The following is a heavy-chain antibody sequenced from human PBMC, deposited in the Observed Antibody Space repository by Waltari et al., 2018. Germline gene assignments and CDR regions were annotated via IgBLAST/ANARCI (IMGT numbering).Heavy chain of an antibody. CDR2: IIGGSGDT. CDR3: GREAREGRAPMAYFDY. CDR1: GYPFTTST. D-gene: IGHD3-10*01. Sequence: QVQLVQSGAEVKKPGASVQASCKASGYPFTTSTMPWVRQAPGQRPEWMGWIIGGSGDTQYSKKFEGRITITRDTSASIAYLELSSLRSEDTAVYFCGREAREGRAPMAYFDYWGQGTLVTVSS. V-gene: IGHV1-3*01. J-gene: IGHJ4*02.